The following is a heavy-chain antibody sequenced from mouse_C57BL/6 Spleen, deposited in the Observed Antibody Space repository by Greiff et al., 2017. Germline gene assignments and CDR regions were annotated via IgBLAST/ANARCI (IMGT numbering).Heavy chain of an antibody. D-gene: IGHD2-4*01. CDR1: GYTFTSYW. Sequence: QVQLQQPGAELVKPGASVKMSCKASGYTFTSYWITWVKQRPGQGLEWIGDIYPGSGSTNYNEKFKSKATLTVDTSSSTAYMQLSSLTSEDSAVYHCARCDDDGRRHYYAMDYWGQGTSVTVSS. J-gene: IGHJ4*01. CDR2: IYPGSGST. V-gene: IGHV1-55*01. CDR3: ARCDDDGRRHYYAMDY.